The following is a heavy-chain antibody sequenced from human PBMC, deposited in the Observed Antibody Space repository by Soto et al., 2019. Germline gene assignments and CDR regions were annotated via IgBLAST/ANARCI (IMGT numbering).Heavy chain of an antibody. Sequence: GGSLRLSCVGSGFFFNNYGMHWVRQVSGKGLEWVSAIGAADDPYYSVSVKGRFIVSRDNAQKSLYLQMNNLRAADTAVYFCARAYTGKLPRRGDYYYALDVWGRGTTLTVSS. CDR1: GFFFNNYG. CDR3: ARAYTGKLPRRGDYYYALDV. V-gene: IGHV3-13*05. J-gene: IGHJ6*02. D-gene: IGHD2-15*01. CDR2: IGAADDP.